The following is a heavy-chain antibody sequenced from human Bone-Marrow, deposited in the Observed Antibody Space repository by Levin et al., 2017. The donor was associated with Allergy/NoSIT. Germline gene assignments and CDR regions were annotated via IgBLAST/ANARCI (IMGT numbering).Heavy chain of an antibody. D-gene: IGHD5-12*01. CDR1: GYFFTDHY. J-gene: IGHJ4*02. CDR2: INTNSGAT. Sequence: ASVKVSCKASGYFFTDHYIHWVRRAPGQGLEWMGRINTNSGATNYARSFQGRVTMTRDTSINSGYMELRSLRSDDTAVYYCARSRGYNGYDREYVDYWGQGTLVTVSS. CDR3: ARSRGYNGYDREYVDY. V-gene: IGHV1-2*06.